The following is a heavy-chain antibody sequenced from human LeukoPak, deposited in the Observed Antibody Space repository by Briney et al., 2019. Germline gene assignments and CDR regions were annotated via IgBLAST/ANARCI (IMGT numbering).Heavy chain of an antibody. CDR3: ARGLWAYYFDY. Sequence: NASETLSLTCAVYGGSFSGYYWSWIRQPPGKGLEWIGEINHSGSTNYNPSLKSRVTISVDTSKNQFSLKLSSVTAADTAVYYCARGLWAYYFDYWGQGTLGTVSS. CDR1: GGSFSGYY. CDR2: INHSGST. D-gene: IGHD3-16*01. J-gene: IGHJ4*02. V-gene: IGHV4-34*01.